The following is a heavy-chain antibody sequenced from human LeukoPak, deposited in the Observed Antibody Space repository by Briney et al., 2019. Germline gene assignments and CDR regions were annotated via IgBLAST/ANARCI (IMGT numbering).Heavy chain of an antibody. CDR2: IKQDGTEQ. D-gene: IGHD3-16*01. V-gene: IGHV3-7*01. CDR1: GFSFSTCA. Sequence: GGSLRLSCAASGFSFSTCAMNWVRQAPGKGLEWVANIKQDGTEQYYVDSVKGRFTIYRDNAKNSLHLQMNSLRVEDTAVYYCASRGTPLDYWGQGTLVTVSS. J-gene: IGHJ4*02. CDR3: ASRGTPLDY.